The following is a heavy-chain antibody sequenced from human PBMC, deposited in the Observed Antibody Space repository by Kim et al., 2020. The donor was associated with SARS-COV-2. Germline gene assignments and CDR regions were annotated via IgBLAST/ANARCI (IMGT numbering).Heavy chain of an antibody. CDR2: IYYSGST. D-gene: IGHD6-13*01. Sequence: SETLSLTCTASGGSISSSSYYWGWIRQPPGKGLEWIGSIYYSGSTYYNPSLKSRVTISVDTSKNQFPLKLSPVTAADTAVYYCARTRSSSWYQLTDYSYGMEVWGQGTTVTVSS. V-gene: IGHV4-39*01. J-gene: IGHJ6*02. CDR1: GGSISSSSYY. CDR3: ARTRSSSWYQLTDYSYGMEV.